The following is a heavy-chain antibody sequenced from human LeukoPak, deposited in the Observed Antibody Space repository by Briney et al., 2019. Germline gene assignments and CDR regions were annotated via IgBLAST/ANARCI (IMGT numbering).Heavy chain of an antibody. Sequence: GGSLRLSCAASGFTFSSCGMHWVRQAPDKGLEWVAVISYDGSNKYYADSVKGRFTISRDNSKNTLYLQMNSLRAEDTAVYYCATAGTASFDIWGQGTMVTVSS. J-gene: IGHJ3*02. CDR1: GFTFSSCG. D-gene: IGHD6-13*01. V-gene: IGHV3-30*03. CDR2: ISYDGSNK. CDR3: ATAGTASFDI.